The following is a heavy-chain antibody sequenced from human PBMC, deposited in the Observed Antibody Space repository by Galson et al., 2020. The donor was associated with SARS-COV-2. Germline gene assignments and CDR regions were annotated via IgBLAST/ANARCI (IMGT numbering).Heavy chain of an antibody. CDR1: GYTFTSYG. V-gene: IGHV1-18*01. Sequence: ASVKVSCKASGYTFTSYGISWVRQAPGQGLEWMGWISAYNGNTNYAQKLQGRVTMTTDTSTITAYMELRSLRSDDTAVYYCARVIVVVVAATPGYYYYGMDVWGQGTTVTVSS. J-gene: IGHJ6*02. CDR2: ISAYNGNT. D-gene: IGHD2-15*01. CDR3: ARVIVVVVAATPGYYYYGMDV.